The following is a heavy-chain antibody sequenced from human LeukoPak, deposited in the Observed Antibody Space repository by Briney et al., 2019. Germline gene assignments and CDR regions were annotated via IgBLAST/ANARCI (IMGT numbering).Heavy chain of an antibody. CDR3: ARGKGYSYCYFRFDY. D-gene: IGHD5-18*01. J-gene: IGHJ4*02. Sequence: PTETLSLTCAIHGESFSYYYWSSIRQPPAKGLERNGQINHSESTNYNPSLKSQHTISVHTSKNQFALNLTSISVAHTVVYYCARGKGYSYCYFRFDYWGQGTLVTVSS. CDR1: GESFSYYY. CDR2: INHSEST. V-gene: IGHV4-34*01.